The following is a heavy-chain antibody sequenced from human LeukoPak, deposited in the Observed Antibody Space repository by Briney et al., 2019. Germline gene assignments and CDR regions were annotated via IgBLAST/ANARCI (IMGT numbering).Heavy chain of an antibody. Sequence: GGSLKLSCAASGFTFSGSAMHWVRQASGKGLEWVGRIRSKANSYATAYAASVKGRFTISRDGSKNTAYLQMNSLKTEDTAVYYCTRPGSGNSLGGDYWGQGTLVTVSS. CDR2: IRSKANSYAT. D-gene: IGHD1-7*01. V-gene: IGHV3-73*01. J-gene: IGHJ4*02. CDR3: TRPGSGNSLGGDY. CDR1: GFTFSGSA.